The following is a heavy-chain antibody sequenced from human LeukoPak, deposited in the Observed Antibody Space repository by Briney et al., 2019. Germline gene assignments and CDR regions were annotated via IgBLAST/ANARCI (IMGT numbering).Heavy chain of an antibody. D-gene: IGHD6-13*01. CDR1: GFTFDDYA. CDR2: ISWNSDSK. V-gene: IGHV3-9*01. Sequence: GGSLRLSCVASGFTFDDYAMHWVRQAPGKGLEWVSGISWNSDSKHYADSVKGRFTISRDNAKNSLYLQMNSLRAEDTAVYYCAGEGKYTSSWSNDYWGQGTLVTVSS. CDR3: AGEGKYTSSWSNDY. J-gene: IGHJ4*02.